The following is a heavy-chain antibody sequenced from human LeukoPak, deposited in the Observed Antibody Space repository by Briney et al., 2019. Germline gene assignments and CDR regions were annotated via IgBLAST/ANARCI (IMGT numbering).Heavy chain of an antibody. Sequence: SETLSLTCTVSGDSMNYLHWIWIRQPPGKRLEWLGSIYFSGSTNYNPSLKSRVTISVDMSKSQFSLKLRSVTAADTAVYYCARRSGQPEFHYNMDVWGKGATVTVSS. CDR1: GDSMNYLH. J-gene: IGHJ6*03. V-gene: IGHV4-59*08. D-gene: IGHD3-10*01. CDR2: IYFSGST. CDR3: ARRSGQPEFHYNMDV.